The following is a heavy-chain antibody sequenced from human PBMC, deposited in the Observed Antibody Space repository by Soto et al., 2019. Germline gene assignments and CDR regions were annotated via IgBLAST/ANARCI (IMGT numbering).Heavy chain of an antibody. CDR1: GYAFTSYG. J-gene: IGHJ4*01. Sequence: GASVKVSCKASGYAFTSYGFNSLRQAPGQGIEWMGWISPYNGNTNYARKLRGRVTMTTDTSTSTAYMEMRSLRSDDTAVYYCARGSDSSGYYSSFDSWG. D-gene: IGHD3-22*01. CDR3: ARGSDSSGYYSSFDS. V-gene: IGHV1-18*04. CDR2: ISPYNGNT.